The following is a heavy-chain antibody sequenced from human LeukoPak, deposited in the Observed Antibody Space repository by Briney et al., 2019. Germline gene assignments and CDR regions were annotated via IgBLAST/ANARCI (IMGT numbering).Heavy chain of an antibody. J-gene: IGHJ5*02. CDR1: GYMFAGYY. Sequence: ASVKVSCKASGYMFAGYYDHWVRQAPGQGLGWMGWINPNSGDTNYAQKFQGRVTMTRDTSISTAYMELSRLRSDDTAVYYCARGRNYDDNWFDPWGQGTLVTVSS. CDR2: INPNSGDT. CDR3: ARGRNYDDNWFDP. D-gene: IGHD1-7*01. V-gene: IGHV1-2*02.